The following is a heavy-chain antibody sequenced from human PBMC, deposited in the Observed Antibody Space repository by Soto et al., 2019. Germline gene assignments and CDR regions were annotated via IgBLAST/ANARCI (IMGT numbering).Heavy chain of an antibody. D-gene: IGHD2-15*01. CDR1: GVAFSNYT. CDR3: ASGKSQMPQDRMGFYYYMDV. CDR2: VIPLLDAS. J-gene: IGHJ6*03. V-gene: IGHV1-69*08. Sequence: QVQLVQSGAEVKKPGSSVRISCTASGVAFSNYTFTWVRRAPGQGLEWMGRVIPLLDASNYAEKFQDRVTITADRSTSTAYMELSGLKSEHSAIYYCASGKSQMPQDRMGFYYYMDVWGKGTTVTVSS.